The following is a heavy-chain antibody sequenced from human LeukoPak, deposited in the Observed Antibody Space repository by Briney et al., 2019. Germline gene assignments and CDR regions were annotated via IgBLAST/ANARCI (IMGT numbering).Heavy chain of an antibody. V-gene: IGHV4-34*01. CDR2: INHSGGT. J-gene: IGHJ1*01. Sequence: PSETLSLTCAVYGGSFSDNYWSWIRLPPGEGLEWIGEINHSGGTNYNPSLKSRVTISQDTSKNQFFLKLYFVTAADAAVYYCARGRWDVRFQNWGQGTLVTVSS. CDR1: GGSFSDNY. CDR3: ARGRWDVRFQN. D-gene: IGHD4-23*01.